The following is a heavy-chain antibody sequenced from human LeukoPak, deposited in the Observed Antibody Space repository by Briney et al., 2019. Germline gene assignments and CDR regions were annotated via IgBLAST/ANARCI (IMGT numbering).Heavy chain of an antibody. CDR2: IYDSGST. Sequence: PSETLSLTCTVSGGSIRSSYYYWGWIRQPPGKGLEWIGSIYDSGSTYYNPSLKSRVTISVDTSKNQFSLKLNSVTAADTAVYYCARVVAVAGLDYWGQGTLVTVSS. J-gene: IGHJ4*02. CDR1: GGSIRSSYYY. V-gene: IGHV4-39*01. D-gene: IGHD6-19*01. CDR3: ARVVAVAGLDY.